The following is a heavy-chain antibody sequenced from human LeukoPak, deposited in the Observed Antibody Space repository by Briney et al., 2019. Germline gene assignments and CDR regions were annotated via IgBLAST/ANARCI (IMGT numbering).Heavy chain of an antibody. CDR1: GFTVSNDY. V-gene: IGHV3-53*01. CDR2: IYSGGNT. J-gene: IGHJ4*02. D-gene: IGHD1-26*01. CDR3: AKDLLRYSGTYFPFDY. Sequence: GGSLRLSCAASGFTVSNDYMSWVRQAPGKGLEWVSLIYSGGNTYYANSVKGRFTISRDNSKNTLYLQMNSLRAEDTAVYYCAKDLLRYSGTYFPFDYWGQGTLVTVSS.